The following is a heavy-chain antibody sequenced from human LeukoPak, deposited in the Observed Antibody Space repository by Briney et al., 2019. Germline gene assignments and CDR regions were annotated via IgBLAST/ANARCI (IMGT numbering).Heavy chain of an antibody. J-gene: IGHJ5*01. CDR2: ISGVGDAT. Sequence: GGSLRLSCAASDFSFITYAMSWVRQAPGKGLEWVSTISGVGDATYYADSVKGRFTISRDNSKNTLDLQMNSLRAEDTAVYYCAKDDSYIRFYSWGQGTLVTVSS. V-gene: IGHV3-23*01. D-gene: IGHD3-22*01. CDR3: AKDDSYIRFYS. CDR1: DFSFITYA.